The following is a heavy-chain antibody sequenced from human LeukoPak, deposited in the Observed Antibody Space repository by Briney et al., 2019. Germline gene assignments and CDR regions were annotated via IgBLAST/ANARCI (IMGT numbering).Heavy chain of an antibody. V-gene: IGHV1-69*05. CDR3: ARDLGYYYDSSGYYYGAGLTGFDP. CDR2: IIPIFGTV. Sequence: SVKVSCKTSGGTFSSYAISWVRQAPGQGLEWMGGIIPIFGTVNYAQKFQGRVTITTDESTSTAYMELSSLRSEDTAVYYCARDLGYYYDSSGYYYGAGLTGFDPWGQGTLVTVSS. CDR1: GGTFSSYA. D-gene: IGHD3-22*01. J-gene: IGHJ5*02.